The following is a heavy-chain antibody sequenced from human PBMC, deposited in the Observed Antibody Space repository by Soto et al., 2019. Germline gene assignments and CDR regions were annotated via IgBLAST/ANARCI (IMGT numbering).Heavy chain of an antibody. CDR3: ARGPNYFDY. J-gene: IGHJ4*02. V-gene: IGHV1-8*01. CDR1: GYIFTSFD. Sequence: QVQLVQSGAEVKKPGASVKVSCEASGYIFTSFDIHWVRQAPGQGLEWMGWMNPNKGHTGYAEKFHGRVTMTRNTSMKIAYMELSSLRSDDTAVYYCARGPNYFDYWGQGTLVTVSS. CDR2: MNPNKGHT.